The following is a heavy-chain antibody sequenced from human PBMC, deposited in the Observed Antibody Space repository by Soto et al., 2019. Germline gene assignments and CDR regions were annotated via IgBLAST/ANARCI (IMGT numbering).Heavy chain of an antibody. V-gene: IGHV1-3*01. J-gene: IGHJ4*02. CDR2: INVGNGNT. D-gene: IGHD1-1*01. Sequence: QVQLVQSGTEVKKSGASMKISCKASGYTFTSHAVHWVRQAPGQRLEWIGWINVGNGNTKYSQTFQGRVTITRDTSANTAYMELSSLGSEDTAVYYCEKRTGRYFDYWGQGTLVTVSS. CDR1: GYTFTSHA. CDR3: EKRTGRYFDY.